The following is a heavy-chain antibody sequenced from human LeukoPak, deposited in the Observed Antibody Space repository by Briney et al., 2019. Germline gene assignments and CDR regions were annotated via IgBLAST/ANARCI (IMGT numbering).Heavy chain of an antibody. CDR1: GYSFTSYG. V-gene: IGHV1-69*05. D-gene: IGHD1-26*01. Sequence: SVKVSCKASGYSFTSYGISWVRQAPGQGLEWMGGIIPIFGTANYAQKFQGRVTITTDESTSTAYMELSSLRSEDTAVYYCARPSWDLLDAFDIWGQGTMVTVSS. J-gene: IGHJ3*02. CDR3: ARPSWDLLDAFDI. CDR2: IIPIFGTA.